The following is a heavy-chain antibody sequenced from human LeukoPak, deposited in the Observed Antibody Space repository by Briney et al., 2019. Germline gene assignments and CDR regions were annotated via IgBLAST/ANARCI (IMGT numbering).Heavy chain of an antibody. CDR2: IIPIFGTA. V-gene: IGHV1-69*05. CDR1: GGTFSSYA. Sequence: ASVKVSCKASGGTFSSYAISWVRQAPGQGLEWMGGIIPIFGTANYAQKFQGRVTITTDESTSTAYMELSSLRSEDTAVYYCASCSSSSCYIGGYCYMDVWGKGTTVTVSS. J-gene: IGHJ6*03. D-gene: IGHD2-2*02. CDR3: ASCSSSSCYIGGYCYMDV.